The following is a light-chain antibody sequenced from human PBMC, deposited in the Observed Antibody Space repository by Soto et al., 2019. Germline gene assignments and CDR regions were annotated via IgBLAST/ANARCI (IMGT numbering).Light chain of an antibody. CDR1: QSVSGY. V-gene: IGKV3-11*01. J-gene: IGKJ1*01. Sequence: EIVLTQSPATLSLSPGERATLSCRASQSVSGYLAWYQQKPGQAPRLLIYDVSNRATGIPARFSGSGSETDFTLTISSLELEDFAVYYCQQRYNWPWTFGQGTKVEIK. CDR3: QQRYNWPWT. CDR2: DVS.